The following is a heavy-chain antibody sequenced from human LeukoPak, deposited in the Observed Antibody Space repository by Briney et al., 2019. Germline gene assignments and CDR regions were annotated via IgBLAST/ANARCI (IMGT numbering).Heavy chain of an antibody. D-gene: IGHD2-2*01. J-gene: IGHJ6*02. Sequence: ASVKVSCKASGYTFTGSYIQWVRQAPGQGLEWMGWFNPNSGSTTFAQQFQGRVTMTRDTSLSTAYMELSSLTSDDTAVYYCARANMQDGYFYYGMELGGQGTTVTVSS. CDR2: FNPNSGST. V-gene: IGHV1-2*02. CDR3: ARANMQDGYFYYGMEL. CDR1: GYTFTGSY.